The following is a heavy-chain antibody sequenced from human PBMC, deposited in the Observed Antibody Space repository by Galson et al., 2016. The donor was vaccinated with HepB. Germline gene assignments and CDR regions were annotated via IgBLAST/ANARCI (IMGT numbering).Heavy chain of an antibody. CDR1: GGSFSDYN. Sequence: SETLSLTCAVYGGSFSDYNWNWIRQPPGKGLAWIGEINHSGSTNYNPSLKSRVTISVDTSKKQVSLKVTSVTAADTAVYYWARGRSSGWFQWGQGTLVTVSS. V-gene: IGHV4-34*01. CDR3: ARGRSSGWFQ. CDR2: INHSGST. D-gene: IGHD6-19*01. J-gene: IGHJ4*02.